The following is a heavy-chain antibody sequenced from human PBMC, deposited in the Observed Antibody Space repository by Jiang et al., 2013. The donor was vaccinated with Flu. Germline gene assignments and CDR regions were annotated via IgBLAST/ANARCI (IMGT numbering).Heavy chain of an antibody. Sequence: GPGLVKPSETLSLTCSVSGESIGHYYWSWIRDSQGRDWTGLDIFFTPGAPATTLFKSRVTMSIDTSKNQFSLSLTSVTTADTAVYYCVRGSPFESWGQGNPGQRLL. CDR3: VRGSPFES. CDR1: GESIGHYY. V-gene: IGHV4-59*01. CDR2: FFTPGAP. J-gene: IGHJ4*02.